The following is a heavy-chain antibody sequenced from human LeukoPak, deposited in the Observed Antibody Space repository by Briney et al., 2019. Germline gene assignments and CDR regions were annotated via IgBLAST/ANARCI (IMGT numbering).Heavy chain of an antibody. CDR3: ARVVRWLSGAGYYFDY. CDR2: IYYSGST. CDR1: GGSISSYY. J-gene: IGHJ4*02. Sequence: SETLSLTCTASGGSISSYYWSWIRQPPGKGLEWIGYIYYSGSTNYNPSLKSRVTISVDTSKNQFSLKLSSVTAADTAVYYCARVVRWLSGAGYYFDYWGQGTLVTVSS. D-gene: IGHD3-22*01. V-gene: IGHV4-59*08.